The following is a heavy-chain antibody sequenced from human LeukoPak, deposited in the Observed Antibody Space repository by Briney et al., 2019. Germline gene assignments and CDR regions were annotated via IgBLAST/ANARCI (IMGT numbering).Heavy chain of an antibody. D-gene: IGHD6-13*01. CDR2: INPNSGGT. J-gene: IGHJ6*02. V-gene: IGHV1-2*04. CDR1: GYTFTGYY. CDR3: AREKWSSSWYGLGADYYGMDV. Sequence: ASVKVSCKASGYTFTGYYMHWVRQAPGQGLEWMGWINPNSGGTNYAQKFQGWVTTTRDTSISTAYMELSRLRSDDTAVYYCAREKWSSSWYGLGADYYGMDVWGQGTTVTVSS.